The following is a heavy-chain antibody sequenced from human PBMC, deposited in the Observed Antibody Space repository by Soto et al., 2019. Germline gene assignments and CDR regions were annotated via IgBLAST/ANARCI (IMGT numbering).Heavy chain of an antibody. J-gene: IGHJ3*02. CDR1: GGSISGYY. V-gene: IGHV4-59*01. D-gene: IGHD6-13*01. CDR3: ARSYSSSWHDAFDI. Sequence: SETLSLTCTVSGGSISGYYWSWIRQSPGKGLEWIGYMYYNGITNYNPSLKSRVTISADTSKNQFSLKLSSVTPADTAVYYCARSYSSSWHDAFDIWGQGTMVTVSS. CDR2: MYYNGIT.